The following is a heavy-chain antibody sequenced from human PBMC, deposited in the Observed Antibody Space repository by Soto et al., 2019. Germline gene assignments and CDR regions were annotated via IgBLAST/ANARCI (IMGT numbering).Heavy chain of an antibody. CDR2: IYYSGST. J-gene: IGHJ5*02. CDR3: ARGLRRQLLNWFDP. CDR1: GDSIRSGNHY. D-gene: IGHD2-2*01. Sequence: SETLSLTCTVSGDSIRSGNHYWSWIRQPPGKGLEWIGYIYYSGSTNYNPSLKSRVTISVDTSKNQFSLKLSSVTAADTAVYYCARGLRRQLLNWFDPWGQGTLVTVSS. V-gene: IGHV4-61*01.